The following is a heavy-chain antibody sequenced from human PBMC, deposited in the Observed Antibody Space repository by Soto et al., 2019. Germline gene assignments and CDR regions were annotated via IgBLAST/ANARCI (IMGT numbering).Heavy chain of an antibody. CDR1: GYSFTSYW. V-gene: IGHV5-51*01. J-gene: IGHJ6*02. Sequence: GESLKISCKGSGYSFTSYWIGWVRQMPGKGLEWMGIIYPGDSDTRYSPSFQGQVTISADNSISTAYLQWSSLKASDTAMYYCARSENSVNSYYYYGMDVWRQGTTVTVSS. CDR2: IYPGDSDT. D-gene: IGHD4-17*01. CDR3: ARSENSVNSYYYYGMDV.